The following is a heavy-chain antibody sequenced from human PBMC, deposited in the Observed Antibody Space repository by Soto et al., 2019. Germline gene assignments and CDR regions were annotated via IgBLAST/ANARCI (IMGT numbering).Heavy chain of an antibody. CDR2: ISSGSSDT. Sequence: GGSLTLSCEGSGFTFSRVSMNGVRQVPGKGLEWVASISSGSSDTWYADSVKGRFIISRDNAQNSLFLQMNTLRPEDTAMYYCARVAYWGPGTQVTVSS. V-gene: IGHV3-21*01. CDR1: GFTFSRVS. J-gene: IGHJ4*02. CDR3: ARVAY.